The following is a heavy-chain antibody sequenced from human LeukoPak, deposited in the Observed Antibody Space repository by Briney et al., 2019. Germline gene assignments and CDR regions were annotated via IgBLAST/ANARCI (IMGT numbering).Heavy chain of an antibody. J-gene: IGHJ6*03. CDR3: AREPDDYGDSYYMDV. V-gene: IGHV4-61*01. Sequence: SETLSLTCTVSGGSISSNSYYWGWIRQPPGKGLEWIGYIYYSGSTNYNPSLKSRVTISVDTSKNQFSLKLSSVTAADTAVYYCAREPDDYGDSYYMDVWGKGTTVTISS. CDR2: IYYSGST. CDR1: GGSISSNSYY. D-gene: IGHD4-17*01.